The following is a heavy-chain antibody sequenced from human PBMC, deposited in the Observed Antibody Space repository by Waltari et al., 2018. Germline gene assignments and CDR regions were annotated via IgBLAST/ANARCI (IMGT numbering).Heavy chain of an antibody. J-gene: IGHJ6*02. V-gene: IGHV4-59*01. CDR1: GGSISSYY. CDR3: ARVGRGDFWSGFHYYYGMDV. D-gene: IGHD3-3*01. Sequence: QVQLQESGPGLVKPSETLSLTCTVPGGSISSYYCSWFRQPPGKGLEWIGYIYYSGSTNYNPSLKSRVTISVDTSKNQFSLKLSSVTAADTAVYYCARVGRGDFWSGFHYYYGMDVWGQGTTVTVSS. CDR2: IYYSGST.